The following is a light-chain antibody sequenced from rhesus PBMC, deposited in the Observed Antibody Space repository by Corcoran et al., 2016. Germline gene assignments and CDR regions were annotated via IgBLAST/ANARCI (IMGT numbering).Light chain of an antibody. CDR3: KQYNSSPLT. J-gene: IGKJ4*01. Sequence: DIQMTQSPSSLSASVGDTVTITCWASQGISSYLAWYQQKTGKAPKLLIYYTSNLATGVPSRFSGSGSCTEFTLTSSSLQPEDFATCYCKQYNSSPLTFGGWTKVEIK. CDR2: YTS. V-gene: IGKV1-37*01. CDR1: QGISSY.